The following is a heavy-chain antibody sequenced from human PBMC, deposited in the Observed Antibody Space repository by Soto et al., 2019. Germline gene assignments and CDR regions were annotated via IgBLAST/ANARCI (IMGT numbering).Heavy chain of an antibody. V-gene: IGHV3-21*01. CDR3: ARDLESDVVVPAAMPRNYYYMDV. CDR2: ISSSSSYI. Sequence: GGSLRLSCAASGFTFSSYSMNWVRQAPGKGLEWVSSISSSSSYIYYADSVKGRFTISRDNAKNSLYLQMNSLRAEDTAVYYCARDLESDVVVPAAMPRNYYYMDVWGKGTTVTVSS. J-gene: IGHJ6*03. D-gene: IGHD2-2*01. CDR1: GFTFSSYS.